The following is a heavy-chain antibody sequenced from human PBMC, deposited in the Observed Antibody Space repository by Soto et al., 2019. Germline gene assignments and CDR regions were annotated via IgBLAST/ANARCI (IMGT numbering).Heavy chain of an antibody. V-gene: IGHV2-26*01. CDR2: IFSNDEK. Sequence: SGPTLVNPTETITLTCTVSGFSLSNVRMGVSWIRQPPGKALEWLAHIFSNDEKSYSTSLKSRLTISKDTSRGQVVLTMTDMDPVDTATYYCARTTITSFLFDYWGQGSLVTVSS. CDR1: GFSLSNVRMG. J-gene: IGHJ4*02. CDR3: ARTTITSFLFDY. D-gene: IGHD5-12*01.